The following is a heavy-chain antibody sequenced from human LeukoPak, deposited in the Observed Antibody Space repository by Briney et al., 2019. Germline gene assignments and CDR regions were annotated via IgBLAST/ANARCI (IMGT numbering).Heavy chain of an antibody. Sequence: NPSETLSLTCAVYGGSFSGYYWSWIRQPPGKGLEWIGEINHSGSTNYNPSLKSRVTISVDTSKNQFSLKLSSVTAADTAVYYCARVTSSSWYGIDYWGREPWSPSPQ. V-gene: IGHV4-34*01. CDR2: INHSGST. J-gene: IGHJ4*02. CDR3: ARVTSSSWYGIDY. D-gene: IGHD6-13*01. CDR1: GGSFSGYY.